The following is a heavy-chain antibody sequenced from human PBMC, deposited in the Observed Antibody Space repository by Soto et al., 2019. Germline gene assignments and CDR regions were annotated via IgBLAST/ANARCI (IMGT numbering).Heavy chain of an antibody. Sequence: EVQLVASGGGLVKPGGSLRLSCGASKVTAWMSWVRQAPGKGLEWVGSIKSKAVGETIDYAAPGQGRFTISRDDSKDMVYLEMNSLKIEDTAVYSCGDLDGSYFGMDVWGQGTTVIVSS. J-gene: IGHJ6*02. CDR1: KVTAW. CDR2: IKSKAVGETI. CDR3: GDLDGSYFGMDV. D-gene: IGHD3-10*01. V-gene: IGHV3-15*01.